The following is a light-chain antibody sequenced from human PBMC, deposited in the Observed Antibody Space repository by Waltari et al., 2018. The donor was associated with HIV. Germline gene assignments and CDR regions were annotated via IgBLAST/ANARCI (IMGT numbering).Light chain of an antibody. CDR2: RDT. CDR3: QVWDSSTVV. Sequence: SYVLTQPPSVSVAPGKTARITCGGNNIGSKSVHWYQQKPGQAPVLVMYRDTNRPSGIPERFSGSNSDNTATLTISRAQAGDEADYYCQVWDSSTVVFGGGTMLTVL. J-gene: IGLJ2*01. V-gene: IGLV3-9*01. CDR1: NIGSKS.